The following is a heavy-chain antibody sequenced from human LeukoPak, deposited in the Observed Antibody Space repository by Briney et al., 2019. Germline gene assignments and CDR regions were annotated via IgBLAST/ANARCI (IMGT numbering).Heavy chain of an antibody. Sequence: PSETLSLTCTVSGGSISSYYWSWIRQPPGKGLEWIGYIYYSGSTNYNPSLKSRVTISVDTSENQFSLKLSSVTAADTAVYYCARQGPLLWFGEYLNWFDPWGQGTLVTVSS. CDR3: ARQGPLLWFGEYLNWFDP. J-gene: IGHJ5*02. D-gene: IGHD3-10*01. CDR1: GGSISSYY. V-gene: IGHV4-59*08. CDR2: IYYSGST.